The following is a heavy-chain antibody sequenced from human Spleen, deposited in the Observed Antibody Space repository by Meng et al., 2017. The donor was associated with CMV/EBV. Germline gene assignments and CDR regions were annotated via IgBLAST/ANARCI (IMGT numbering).Heavy chain of an antibody. CDR2: INHSGST. D-gene: IGHD3-16*01. Sequence: SETLSLTCAVYGGSFSGYYWSRIRQHPGKGLEWIGEINHSGSTNYNPSLKSRVTISVDTSKNQFSLKLSSVTAADTAVYYCARSTHTFPFDYWGQGTLVTVSS. CDR1: GGSFSGYY. V-gene: IGHV4-34*01. CDR3: ARSTHTFPFDY. J-gene: IGHJ4*02.